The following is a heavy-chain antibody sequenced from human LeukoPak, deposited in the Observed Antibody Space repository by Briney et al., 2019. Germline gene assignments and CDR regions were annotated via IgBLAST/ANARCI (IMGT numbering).Heavy chain of an antibody. CDR2: ISWNGARI. V-gene: IGHV3-43*01. J-gene: IGHJ4*02. CDR3: VKDLVAASENVRGWYPMDY. Sequence: PGGSLRLSYAASGFTVAEYTMRWVRQDPGKGLEWVSLISWNGARIHYGDSVKGRFTISRDNSKNSLYLQMNSLRTEDTALYYCVKDLVAASENVRGWYPMDYWGQGTLVTVSS. CDR1: GFTVAEYT. D-gene: IGHD6-19*01.